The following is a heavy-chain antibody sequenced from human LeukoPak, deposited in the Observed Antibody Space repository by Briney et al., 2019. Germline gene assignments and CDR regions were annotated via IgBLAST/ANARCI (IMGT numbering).Heavy chain of an antibody. CDR2: ISGSGGST. V-gene: IGHV3-23*01. J-gene: IGHJ3*02. D-gene: IGHD6-13*01. CDR1: GFTFSGYA. Sequence: GGSLRLSCAASGFTFSGYAMSWVRQAPGKGLEWVSAISGSGGSTYYADSVKGRFTISRDNSKNTLYLQMNSLRAEDTAVYYCAKDRGRLLYSSSSDDAFDIRGQGTMVTVSS. CDR3: AKDRGRLLYSSSSDDAFDI.